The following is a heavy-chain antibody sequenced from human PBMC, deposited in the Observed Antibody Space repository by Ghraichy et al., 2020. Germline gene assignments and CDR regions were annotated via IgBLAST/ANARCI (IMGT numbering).Heavy chain of an antibody. CDR2: ISAYNGNT. Sequence: ASVKVSCKASGYTFTSYGISWVRQAPGQGLEWMGWISAYNGNTNYAQKLQGRVTMTTDTSTSTAYMELRSLRSDDTAVYYCASGVDYYDSSGYYYVDYWGQGTLVTVSS. CDR1: GYTFTSYG. CDR3: ASGVDYYDSSGYYYVDY. V-gene: IGHV1-18*01. J-gene: IGHJ4*02. D-gene: IGHD3-22*01.